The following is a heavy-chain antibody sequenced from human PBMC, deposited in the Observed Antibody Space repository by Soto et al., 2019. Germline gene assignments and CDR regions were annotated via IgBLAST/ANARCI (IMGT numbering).Heavy chain of an antibody. CDR2: IYYSGST. D-gene: IGHD3-3*01. V-gene: IGHV4-59*01. J-gene: IGHJ6*02. Sequence: XETLSLTCTVSGGSISSYYWSWIRQPPGKGLDWIGYIYYSGSTNYNPSLKSRVTISVDTSKNQFSLKLSSVTAADTAVYYCARDRTYYDFWSGSQSPHYYYYGMDVWGQGTTVTVSS. CDR1: GGSISSYY. CDR3: ARDRTYYDFWSGSQSPHYYYYGMDV.